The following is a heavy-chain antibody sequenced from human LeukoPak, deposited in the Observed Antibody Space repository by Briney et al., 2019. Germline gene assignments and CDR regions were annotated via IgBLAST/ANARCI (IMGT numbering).Heavy chain of an antibody. CDR3: GVSTTRATTRTIDY. CDR2: MSRGGST. Sequence: SETLSLTCAVYGESFSAYFWTWIRQPPGKGLEWIGEMSRGGSTNYSPSLKSRVTISLDTSKNQVSLTLSSVTAADTAMYYCGVSTTRATTRTIDYWGQGTLVTVSS. V-gene: IGHV4-34*01. D-gene: IGHD4-17*01. J-gene: IGHJ4*02. CDR1: GESFSAYF.